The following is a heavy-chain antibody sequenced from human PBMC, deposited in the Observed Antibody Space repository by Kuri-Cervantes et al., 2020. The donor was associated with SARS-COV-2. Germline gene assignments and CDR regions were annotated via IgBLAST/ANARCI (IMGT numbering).Heavy chain of an antibody. CDR3: ARDGGGHYYDRSGYYHYYYYGMDV. CDR2: IYYSGST. CDR1: GGPISSYY. Sequence: AETLSLTCTVSGGPISSYYWSWIRQPPGKGLEWVGYIYYSGSTNYNPSLKSRVTISVDTSKNQFSLKLSSVTAADTAVYYCARDGGGHYYDRSGYYHYYYYGMDVWGQGTTVTVSS. V-gene: IGHV4-59*01. J-gene: IGHJ6*02. D-gene: IGHD3-22*01.